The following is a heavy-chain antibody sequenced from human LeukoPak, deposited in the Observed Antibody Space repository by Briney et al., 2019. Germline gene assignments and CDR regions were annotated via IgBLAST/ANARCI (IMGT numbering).Heavy chain of an antibody. D-gene: IGHD6-13*01. J-gene: IGHJ4*02. Sequence: GGSLRLSCAASGFTFSSYGMHWVRQAPGKGLEWVAVIWYGGSNKYYADSVKGRFTISRDNSKNTLYLQMNSLRAEDTAVYYCAKDGGQQFDALHYFDYWGQGTLVTVSS. CDR1: GFTFSSYG. V-gene: IGHV3-30*02. CDR2: IWYGGSNK. CDR3: AKDGGQQFDALHYFDY.